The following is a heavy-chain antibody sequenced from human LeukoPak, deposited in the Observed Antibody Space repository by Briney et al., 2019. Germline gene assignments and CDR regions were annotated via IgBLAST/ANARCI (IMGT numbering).Heavy chain of an antibody. V-gene: IGHV1-46*01. CDR2: INPGGGST. J-gene: IGHJ4*02. Sequence: ASVKVSRKASGYTFTSYYMHWVRQAPGQGLEWMGIINPGGGSTSYAQKFQGRVTMTRDTSTSTVYMELSSLRSEDTAVYYCARGLVYYYDSSGYYYYFDYWGQGTLVTVSS. CDR1: GYTFTSYY. CDR3: ARGLVYYYDSSGYYYYFDY. D-gene: IGHD3-22*01.